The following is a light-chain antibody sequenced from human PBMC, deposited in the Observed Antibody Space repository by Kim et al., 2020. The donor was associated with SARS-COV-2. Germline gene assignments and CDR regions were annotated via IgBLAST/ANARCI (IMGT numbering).Light chain of an antibody. V-gene: IGLV2-14*01. CDR1: TSAVTGYNY. CDR3: FSYKSSSTLEV. Sequence: QSALTQPASVSGSPGQSVTITCPVTTSAVTGYNYAYWYQQHPGKAPKDMIYDISNRHSGVSTRFSGSMSGNNASLTISGVQAEDEADYYCFSYKSSSTLEVFGGGTQLTVL. CDR2: DIS. J-gene: IGLJ2*01.